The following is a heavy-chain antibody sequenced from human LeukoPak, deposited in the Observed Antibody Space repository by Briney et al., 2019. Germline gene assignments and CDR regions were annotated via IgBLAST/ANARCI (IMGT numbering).Heavy chain of an antibody. V-gene: IGHV4-38-2*01. CDR1: GYSISSGYY. D-gene: IGHD2-15*01. CDR3: ARRYPWFDP. Sequence: SETLSLTCAVSGYSISSGYYWGWIRQPPGKGLEWIGSIYHSGSTYYNPSLKSRVTISVDTSKNQFSLKLSSVTAADTAVYYCARRYPWFDPWGQGTLVTVSS. CDR2: IYHSGST. J-gene: IGHJ5*02.